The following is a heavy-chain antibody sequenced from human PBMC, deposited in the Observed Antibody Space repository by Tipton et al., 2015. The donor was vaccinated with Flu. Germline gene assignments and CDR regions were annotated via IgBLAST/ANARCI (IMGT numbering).Heavy chain of an antibody. V-gene: IGHV4-34*01. J-gene: IGHJ6*02. Sequence: GLVKPSETLSLTCAVYGGSFSGHYWSWIRQPPGKGLEWIGEINHSGSTNYNPSLKCRVTISVDTSKNQFSLKLSSVTAADTAVYYCARGGVAAAGTVYYYYYGMDVWGQGTTVTVSS. CDR3: ARGGVAAAGTVYYYYYGMDV. D-gene: IGHD6-13*01. CDR1: GGSFSGHY. CDR2: INHSGST.